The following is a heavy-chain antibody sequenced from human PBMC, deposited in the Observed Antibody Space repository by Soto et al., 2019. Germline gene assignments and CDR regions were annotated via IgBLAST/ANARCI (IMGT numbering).Heavy chain of an antibody. CDR2: SSPRGDTI. CDR1: GLPFSSYG. J-gene: IGHJ4*02. CDR3: AKGPHTNVGWPYYFES. Sequence: GGSLRLSCAASGLPFSSYGMNLVRQTPGKGLEWISYSSPRGDTIYYADSVEGRFTISRDNAGNSLSLHMSSLRDEDSALYYCAKGPHTNVGWPYYFESWGQGVPVTVSS. V-gene: IGHV3-48*02. D-gene: IGHD6-19*01.